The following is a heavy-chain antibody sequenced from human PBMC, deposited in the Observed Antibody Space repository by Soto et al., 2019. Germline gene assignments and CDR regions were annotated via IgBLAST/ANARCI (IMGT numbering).Heavy chain of an antibody. CDR2: IKSKTDGGTT. D-gene: IGHD6-19*01. J-gene: IGHJ6*02. CDR1: GFTFSNAW. CDR3: TTEAIAVPLVSYYYGMDV. V-gene: IGHV3-15*07. Sequence: EVQLVESGGGLVTPGGSLRLSCAASGFTFSNAWMNWVRQAPGKGLEWVGRIKSKTDGGTTDYAAPVKGRFTISRDDSKNTLYLQMNSLKTEDTAVYYCTTEAIAVPLVSYYYGMDVWGQGTTVTVSS.